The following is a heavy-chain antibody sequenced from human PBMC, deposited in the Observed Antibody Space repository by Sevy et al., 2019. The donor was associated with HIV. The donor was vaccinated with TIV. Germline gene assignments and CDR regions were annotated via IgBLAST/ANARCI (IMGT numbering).Heavy chain of an antibody. CDR3: AKAQEKGDYGDYYYYYGMDV. CDR1: GFTFSSYG. D-gene: IGHD4-17*01. CDR2: VSYHGRNK. Sequence: GGSLRLSCAGSGFTFSSYGVHWVRQTPGKGLEWVAFVSYHGRNKFYADSVKGRFTISRDNSNNTLYLQMNSLRPEDTAVYYCAKAQEKGDYGDYYYYYGMDVWGKGTTVTVSS. V-gene: IGHV3-30*18. J-gene: IGHJ6*04.